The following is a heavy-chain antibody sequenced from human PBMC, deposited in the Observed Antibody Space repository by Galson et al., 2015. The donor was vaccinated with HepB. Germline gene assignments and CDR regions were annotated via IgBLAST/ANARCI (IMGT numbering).Heavy chain of an antibody. CDR1: GFTFSSYS. CDR2: ISSSSSTI. D-gene: IGHD1-26*01. CDR3: ARALRELQRARAYYYYMDV. J-gene: IGHJ6*03. V-gene: IGHV3-48*01. Sequence: SLRLSCAASGFTFSSYSMNWVRQAPGKGLEWVSYISSSSSTIYYADSVRGRFTISRDNAKNSLYLQMNSLRAEDTAVYYCARALRELQRARAYYYYMDVWGKGTTVTVSS.